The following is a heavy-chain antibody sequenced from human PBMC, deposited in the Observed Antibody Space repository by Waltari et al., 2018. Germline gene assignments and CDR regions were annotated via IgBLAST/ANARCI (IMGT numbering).Heavy chain of an antibody. Sequence: QVQLVESGGGVVQPGRSLRLSCAASGFTFSSYGMHWVRQAPGKGLEWVAVIWYDGSNKYYADSVKGRFTISRDNSKNTLYLQMNSLRAEDTAVYYCARDIPPPLSGMDVWGQGTTVTVSS. CDR1: GFTFSSYG. V-gene: IGHV3-33*01. CDR2: IWYDGSNK. D-gene: IGHD2-2*02. J-gene: IGHJ6*02. CDR3: ARDIPPPLSGMDV.